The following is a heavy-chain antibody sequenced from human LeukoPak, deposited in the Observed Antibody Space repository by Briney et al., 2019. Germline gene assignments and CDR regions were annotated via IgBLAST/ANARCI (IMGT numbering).Heavy chain of an antibody. CDR1: GFTFSSYE. J-gene: IGHJ4*02. V-gene: IGHV3-48*03. CDR2: ISNFGSTI. Sequence: PGGSLRLSCAASGFTFSSYEMNWVRQAPGKGLEWVSYISNFGSTIYYADSVNGRFTISRDNAKNSLYLQMNSLRVEDTAVYYCARDTSRGFQYYFDHWGQGTLVTVSS. CDR3: ARDTSRGFQYYFDH.